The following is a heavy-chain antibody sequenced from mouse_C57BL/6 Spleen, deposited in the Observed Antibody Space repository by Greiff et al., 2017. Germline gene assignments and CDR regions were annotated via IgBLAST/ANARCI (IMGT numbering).Heavy chain of an antibody. D-gene: IGHD4-1*01. Sequence: EVQLQESGPGLVKPSQSLSLTCSVTGYSITSGYYWNWIRQFPGNKLEWMGYISYDGSNNYNPSLKNRISITRDTSKNQFFLKLNSVTTEDTATYYCARRLGDGDYWGQGTTLTVSS. CDR2: ISYDGSN. J-gene: IGHJ2*01. CDR3: ARRLGDGDY. CDR1: GYSITSGYY. V-gene: IGHV3-6*01.